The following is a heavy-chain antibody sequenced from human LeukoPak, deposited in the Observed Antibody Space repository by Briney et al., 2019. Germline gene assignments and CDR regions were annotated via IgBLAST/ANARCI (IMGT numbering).Heavy chain of an antibody. CDR1: GGSISSSSYY. J-gene: IGHJ3*02. CDR2: IYTSGST. CDR3: ARDSDWSDAFDI. Sequence: SETLSLTCTVSGGSISSSSYYWGWIRQPAGKGLEWIGRIYTSGSTNYNPSLQSRATISVDTSKNQFSLNLSSVTAADTAVYYCARDSDWSDAFDIWGQGTMVTVSS. V-gene: IGHV4-61*02. D-gene: IGHD3-9*01.